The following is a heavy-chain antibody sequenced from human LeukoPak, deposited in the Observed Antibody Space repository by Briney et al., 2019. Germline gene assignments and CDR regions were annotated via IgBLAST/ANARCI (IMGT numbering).Heavy chain of an antibody. CDR3: AGGRIAANPALDP. V-gene: IGHV3-66*02. CDR1: GFTVSSNY. D-gene: IGHD6-25*01. CDR2: IYSGGST. Sequence: PGGSLRLSCAASGFTVSSNYMSWVRQAPGKGLEWVSVIYSGGSTYYADSVKGRFTISRDNSKNTLYLQMNSPRAEDTAVYYCAGGRIAANPALDPWGQGTLVTVSS. J-gene: IGHJ5*02.